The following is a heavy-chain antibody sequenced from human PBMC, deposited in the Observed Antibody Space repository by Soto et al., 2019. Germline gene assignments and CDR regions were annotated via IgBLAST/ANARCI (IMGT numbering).Heavy chain of an antibody. CDR3: ARISLDPRYDYIWGSYN. V-gene: IGHV1-18*01. CDR2: ISAYNGNT. D-gene: IGHD3-16*01. J-gene: IGHJ4*02. Sequence: QVQLVQSGAEVKKPGASVKVSCKASGYTFTSYGISWVRQAPGQGLEWMGWISAYNGNTNYAQKLQGRVTLTTATSTSTAYVELRSLRADDTAVYYCARISLDPRYDYIWGSYNWGQGTLVTVSS. CDR1: GYTFTSYG.